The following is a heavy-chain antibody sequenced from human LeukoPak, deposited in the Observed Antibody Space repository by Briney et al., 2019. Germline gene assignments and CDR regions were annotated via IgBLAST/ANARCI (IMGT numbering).Heavy chain of an antibody. CDR1: GGSISSSSYY. CDR3: ARHRYSSSWYSTGEYFQH. J-gene: IGHJ1*01. CDR2: IYYSGST. D-gene: IGHD6-13*01. Sequence: SETLSLTCTVSGGSISSSSYYWGWIRQPPGKGLEWIGSIYYSGSTYYNPSLKSRVTISVDTPKNQFSLKLSSVTAADTAVYYCARHRYSSSWYSTGEYFQHWGQGTLVTVSS. V-gene: IGHV4-39*01.